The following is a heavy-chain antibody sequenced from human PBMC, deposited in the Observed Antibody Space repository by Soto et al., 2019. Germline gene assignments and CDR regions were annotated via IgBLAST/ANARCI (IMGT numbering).Heavy chain of an antibody. CDR2: INHSGST. J-gene: IGHJ4*02. CDR1: GGSFSGYY. V-gene: IGHV4-34*01. Sequence: QVQLQQWGAGLLKPSETLSLTCAVYGGSFSGYYWSWIRQPPGKGLEWIGEINHSGSTNYNPSLKRRVTISVDTSKNQFSLMPTSVTAADTAVYYCARVMDIVLMVYSPNATYFDYWGQGTLVTVSS. CDR3: ARVMDIVLMVYSPNATYFDY. D-gene: IGHD2-8*01.